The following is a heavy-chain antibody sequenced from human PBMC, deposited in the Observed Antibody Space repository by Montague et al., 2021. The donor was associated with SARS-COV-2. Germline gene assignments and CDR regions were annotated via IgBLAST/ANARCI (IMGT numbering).Heavy chain of an antibody. Sequence: IAGDRGPSKSVAWNWIRQSPSRGLEWLGRTYYRSKWDSDYAESVKRRLVITSDTSKNQVSLQLNSVIPEDTAVYFCASSGITLTGLDAFDIWGQGTMVTVSS. V-gene: IGHV6-1*01. CDR2: TYYRSKWDS. J-gene: IGHJ3*02. CDR3: ASSGITLTGLDAFDI. D-gene: IGHD3-9*01. CDR1: GDRGPSKSVA.